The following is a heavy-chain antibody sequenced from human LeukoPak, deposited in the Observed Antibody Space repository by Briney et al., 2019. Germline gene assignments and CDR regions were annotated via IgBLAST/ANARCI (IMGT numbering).Heavy chain of an antibody. CDR1: GYSISSGYY. J-gene: IGHJ6*02. CDR3: ARTHLQMNTVTALGGMDV. V-gene: IGHV4-38-2*01. CDR2: IYHSGST. D-gene: IGHD4-17*01. Sequence: SETLSLTCAVSGYSISSGYYWGWIRQPPGKGLEWIGSIYHSGSTYYNPSLKSRVTISVDTSKNQFSLKLSSVTAADTAVYYCARTHLQMNTVTALGGMDVWGQGTTVTVSS.